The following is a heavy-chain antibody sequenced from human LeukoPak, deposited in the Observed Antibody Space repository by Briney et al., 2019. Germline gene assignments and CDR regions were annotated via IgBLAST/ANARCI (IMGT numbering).Heavy chain of an antibody. J-gene: IGHJ4*02. CDR2: INPSGGST. Sequence: ASVKVSCKASGYTFTSYYMHWVRRAPGQGLEWMGIINPSGGSTSYAQKFQGRVTMTRDMSTSTVYMELSSLRSEDTAVYYCAREPARRGFDYWGQGTLVTVSS. CDR1: GYTFTSYY. CDR3: AREPARRGFDY. D-gene: IGHD6-6*01. V-gene: IGHV1-46*01.